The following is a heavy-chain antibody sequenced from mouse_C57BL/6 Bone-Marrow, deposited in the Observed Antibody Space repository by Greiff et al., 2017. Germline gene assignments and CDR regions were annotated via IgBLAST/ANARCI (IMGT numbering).Heavy chain of an antibody. J-gene: IGHJ3*01. CDR3: ARGDGNKAWFAY. D-gene: IGHD2-1*01. CDR1: GYTFTSYW. CDR2: INPSSGYT. Sequence: VQLQQSGAELAKPGASVKLSCKASGYTFTSYWMHWVKQRPGQGLEWIGYINPSSGYTKYNQKFKGKDTLTADKSSSTAYMQQSSLTSEDSAVDYCARGDGNKAWFAYWGQGTLVTVSA. V-gene: IGHV1-7*01.